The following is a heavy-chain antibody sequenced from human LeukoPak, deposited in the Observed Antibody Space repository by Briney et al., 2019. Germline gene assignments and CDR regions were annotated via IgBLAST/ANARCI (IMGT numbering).Heavy chain of an antibody. Sequence: GGSLRLSCAASGFSFSSHGMSWVRQAPGKGLEWVSGIIGGAGGTYYADSVKGRFTISRDNSKNTLYLQMNSLRAEDTAVYYCAKDLGYSYGVFDYWGQGTLVTVSS. V-gene: IGHV3-23*01. D-gene: IGHD5-18*01. CDR1: GFSFSSHG. CDR2: IIGGAGGT. CDR3: AKDLGYSYGVFDY. J-gene: IGHJ4*02.